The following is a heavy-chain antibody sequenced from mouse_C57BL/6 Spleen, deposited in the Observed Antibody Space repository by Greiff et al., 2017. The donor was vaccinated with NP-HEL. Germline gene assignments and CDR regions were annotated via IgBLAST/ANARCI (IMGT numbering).Heavy chain of an antibody. J-gene: IGHJ1*03. CDR2: IHPNSGST. CDR3: ASKEDWYFDV. D-gene: IGHD1-3*01. V-gene: IGHV1-64*01. CDR1: GYTFTSYW. Sequence: QVHVKQPGAELVKPGASVKLSCKASGYTFTSYWMHWVKQRPGQGLEWIGMIHPNSGSTNYNEKFKSKATLTVDKSSSTAYMQLSSLTSEDSAVYYCASKEDWYFDVWGTGTTVTVSS.